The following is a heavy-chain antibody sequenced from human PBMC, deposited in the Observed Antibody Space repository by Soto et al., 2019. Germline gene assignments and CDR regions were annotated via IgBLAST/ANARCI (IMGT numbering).Heavy chain of an antibody. J-gene: IGHJ6*02. V-gene: IGHV3-15*07. CDR2: IKRKSDGEKT. Sequence: EVQLVESGGGLVKPGGSLRLSCAASGFSFSNAWMNWVRQAPGKGLEWVGRIKRKSDGEKTDYSAPVKGRFTISRDDSKNTLSLQMTSLKADDTAVYYCTTGSVEGVWGQGTTVTVSS. CDR1: GFSFSNAW. CDR3: TTGSVEGV.